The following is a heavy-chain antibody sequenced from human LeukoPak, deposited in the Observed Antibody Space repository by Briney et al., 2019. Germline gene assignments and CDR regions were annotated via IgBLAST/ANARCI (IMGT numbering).Heavy chain of an antibody. J-gene: IGHJ5*02. CDR2: INHSGST. D-gene: IGHD2-15*01. Sequence: SETLSLTCAVYGGSFSGYYWSWIRQPPEKGLEWIGEINHSGSTNYNPSLKSRVTISVDTSKNQFSLKLSSVTAADTAVYYCARGSTVVVVAATPDWFDPWGQGTLVTVSS. V-gene: IGHV4-34*01. CDR1: GGSFSGYY. CDR3: ARGSTVVVVAATPDWFDP.